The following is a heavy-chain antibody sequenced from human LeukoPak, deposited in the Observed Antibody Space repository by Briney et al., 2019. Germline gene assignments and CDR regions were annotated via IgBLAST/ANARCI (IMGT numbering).Heavy chain of an antibody. CDR2: IYYSGST. J-gene: IGHJ6*03. CDR1: GGSFSGYY. V-gene: IGHV4-59*01. CDR3: ARVIRITMVRGVNVYYYYYMDV. D-gene: IGHD3-10*01. Sequence: SETLSLTCAVYGGSFSGYYWSWIRQPPGKGLEWIGYIYYSGSTNYNPSLKSRVTISVDTSKNQFSLKLSSVTAADTAVYYCARVIRITMVRGVNVYYYYYMDVWGKGTTVTISS.